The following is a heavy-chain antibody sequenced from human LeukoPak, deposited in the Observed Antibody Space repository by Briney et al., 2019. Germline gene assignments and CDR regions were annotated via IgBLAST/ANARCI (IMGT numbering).Heavy chain of an antibody. CDR3: ARDTFQPGLIDS. Sequence: GGSLRLSCAASGFTFSLYAMNWVRQAPGKGLEWVSYISDDSSDIHYAGSVRGRFTISRDDARKTLCLQLSSLRVEDTAVYYCARDTFQPGLIDSWGQGTLVTVSS. J-gene: IGHJ4*02. CDR2: ISDDSSDI. CDR1: GFTFSLYA. V-gene: IGHV3-21*05. D-gene: IGHD2-2*01.